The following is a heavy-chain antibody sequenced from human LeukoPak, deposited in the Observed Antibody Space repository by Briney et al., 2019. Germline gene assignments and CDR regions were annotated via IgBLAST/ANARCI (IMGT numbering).Heavy chain of an antibody. D-gene: IGHD2-15*01. CDR2: ISYSGGST. J-gene: IGHJ4*02. CDR3: AKGPIGYCSGGSCYVDY. CDR1: GFTFSSYA. V-gene: IGHV3-23*01. Sequence: GGSLRLSCAASGFTFSSYAMSWVRQAPGKGLEWVSAISYSGGSTYYADSVKGRFTISRDNSKNTLYLQMNSLRAEDTAVYYCAKGPIGYCSGGSCYVDYWGQGTLVTVSS.